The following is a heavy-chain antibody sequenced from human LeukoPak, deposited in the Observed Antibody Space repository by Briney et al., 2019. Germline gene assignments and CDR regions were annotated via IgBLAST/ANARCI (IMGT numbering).Heavy chain of an antibody. J-gene: IGHJ3*01. CDR3: ARKPTTSDAFDL. CDR1: GGSFSGYY. D-gene: IGHD1-26*01. V-gene: IGHV4-34*01. CDR2: INHSGST. Sequence: SETLSLTCAVYGGSFSGYYWSWIRQPPGKGLEWIGEINHSGSTNYNPSLTSRATISVDKSKGQFSLKVTSVTAADTAIYYCARKPTTSDAFDLWGQGTMVTVSS.